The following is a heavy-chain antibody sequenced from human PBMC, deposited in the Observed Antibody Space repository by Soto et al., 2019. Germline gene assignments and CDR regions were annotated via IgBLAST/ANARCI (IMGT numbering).Heavy chain of an antibody. V-gene: IGHV6-1*01. CDR3: AGGVAGSGFDL. CDR2: TYYRSNWRH. CDR1: GDSVSSNTAA. D-gene: IGHD6-19*01. J-gene: IGHJ4*02. Sequence: SQTLSHTCAISGDSVSSNTAAWNWIRSSPSRGLEWLGRTYYRSNWRHDYAVSVKSRITVNPDTSKNHFSLPLNSVTPDDTAVYYCAGGVAGSGFDLWGQGTLVTVSS.